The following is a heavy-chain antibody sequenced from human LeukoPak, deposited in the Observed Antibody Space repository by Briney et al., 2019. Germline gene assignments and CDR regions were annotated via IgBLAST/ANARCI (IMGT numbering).Heavy chain of an antibody. CDR1: GGSFSGYY. J-gene: IGHJ4*02. Sequence: SETLSLTCAVYGGSFSGYYWSWIRQPPGKGLEWIGEINHSGSTNYNPSLKSRVTISVDTSKNQFSLKLSSVTAADTAVYYCARAHPLYYDILTGYYTGLYDYFDYWVQGTLVTVSS. CDR2: INHSGST. CDR3: ARAHPLYYDILTGYYTGLYDYFDY. V-gene: IGHV4-34*01. D-gene: IGHD3-9*01.